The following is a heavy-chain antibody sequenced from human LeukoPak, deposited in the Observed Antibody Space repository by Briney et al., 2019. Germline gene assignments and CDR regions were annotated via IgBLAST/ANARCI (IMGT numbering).Heavy chain of an antibody. V-gene: IGHV4-34*01. J-gene: IGHJ4*02. Sequence: PSETLSLTCAVYGGSFSAYYWSWIRQPPGKGLEWIGSIYHSGSTYYNPSLKSRVTISVDTSKNQFSLKLSSVTAADTAVYYCASQRDTMVRGVTRWGQGTLVTVSS. CDR1: GGSFSAYY. D-gene: IGHD3-10*01. CDR2: IYHSGST. CDR3: ASQRDTMVRGVTR.